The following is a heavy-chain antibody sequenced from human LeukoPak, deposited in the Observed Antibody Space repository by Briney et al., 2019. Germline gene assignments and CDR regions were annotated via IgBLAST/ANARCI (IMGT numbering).Heavy chain of an antibody. CDR2: INWNGDST. CDR3: ARDGQRTFNAAAGFDY. V-gene: IGHV3-20*04. J-gene: IGHJ4*02. Sequence: PGGSLRLSCAASGFTFDDYGMSWVRQAPGKGLEWVSGINWNGDSTGYADSVKGRFTISRDNAKNSLYLQMNSLRAEDTALYYCARDGQRTFNAAAGFDYWGQGTLVTVSS. D-gene: IGHD6-13*01. CDR1: GFTFDDYG.